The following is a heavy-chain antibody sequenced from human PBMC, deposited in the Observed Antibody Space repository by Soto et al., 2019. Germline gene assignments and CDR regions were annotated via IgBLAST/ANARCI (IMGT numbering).Heavy chain of an antibody. CDR1: GYTFNSYG. V-gene: IGHV1-18*01. CDR2: ISAYNGNT. J-gene: IGHJ4*02. Sequence: QVLLVQSGAEVKKPGASVKVSCKASGYTFNSYGVSWVRQAPGQGLEWMGWISAYNGNTKYSQNPQGRVTMTIDTTPSSAYLEVRSLRSDATAIYYCARYFWSGQLPFYFDQWGQGTLVTVSS. D-gene: IGHD3-3*01. CDR3: ARYFWSGQLPFYFDQ.